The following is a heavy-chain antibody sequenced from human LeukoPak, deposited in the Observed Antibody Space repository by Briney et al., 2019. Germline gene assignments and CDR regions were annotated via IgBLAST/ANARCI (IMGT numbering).Heavy chain of an antibody. J-gene: IGHJ5*02. CDR1: GYTLATYS. Sequence: ASVKVSCKTSGYTLATYSINWVRQAPGQGLEWMGWISGYSGSTNYAQKLQGRVTMTTDTSTSTAYMELRSLRSDDTAVYYCARESCSGGSCWFDPWGQGTLVTVSS. CDR2: ISGYSGST. V-gene: IGHV1-18*01. D-gene: IGHD2-15*01. CDR3: ARESCSGGSCWFDP.